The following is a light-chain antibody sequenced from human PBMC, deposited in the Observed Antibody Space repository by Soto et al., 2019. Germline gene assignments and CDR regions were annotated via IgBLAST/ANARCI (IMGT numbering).Light chain of an antibody. CDR2: GAS. CDR3: QQLGT. Sequence: EIVLTQSPGTLSLSPGERDTLSCRASQSVSSSYLAWYQQKPGQAPRLLIYGASSRATGIPDRFSGSGSGTDFTLTISRLESEDFAVYYCQQLGTFGPGTKVDIK. J-gene: IGKJ3*01. CDR1: QSVSSSY. V-gene: IGKV3-20*01.